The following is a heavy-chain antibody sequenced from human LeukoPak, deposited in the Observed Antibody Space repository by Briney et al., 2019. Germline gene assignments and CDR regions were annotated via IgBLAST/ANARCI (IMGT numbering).Heavy chain of an antibody. V-gene: IGHV1-69*13. J-gene: IGHJ4*02. CDR2: IIPIFGTA. Sequence: SVKVSFKASGGTFSSYAISWVRQAPGQGLEWMGGIIPIFGTANYAQKVQGRVTITADESTSTAYMELSSLRSEDTAVYYCASGESDTARYYFDYWGQGTLVTVSS. CDR1: GGTFSSYA. CDR3: ASGESDTARYYFDY. D-gene: IGHD5-18*01.